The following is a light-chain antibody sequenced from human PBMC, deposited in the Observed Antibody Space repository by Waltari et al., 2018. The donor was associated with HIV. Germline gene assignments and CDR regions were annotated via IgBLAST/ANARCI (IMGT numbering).Light chain of an antibody. J-gene: IGLJ2*01. Sequence: QSVLTQPPSVSGVPGQRITISCTGSSSNIGAGYDVHWYQHLPGTAPKLLIYGDSTRPSGVPDRFSASRSGTSASLAITGLQAEDEGDYYCHAFDSSLSGWVFGGRTKLTVL. CDR1: SSNIGAGYD. CDR3: HAFDSSLSGWV. CDR2: GDS. V-gene: IGLV1-40*01.